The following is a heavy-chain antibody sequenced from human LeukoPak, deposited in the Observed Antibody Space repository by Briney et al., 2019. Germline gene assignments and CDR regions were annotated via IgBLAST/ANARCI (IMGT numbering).Heavy chain of an antibody. CDR3: ARGAPGSYCSGGSCPYFDY. Sequence: SSEKVSCKASAYTFTSYDINWVRQATGRGLEWMGWMNPNSGNTGYAQKFQGRVTMTRNTSTSTAYMELSSLRSEDTAVYYCARGAPGSYCSGGSCPYFDYWGQGTLISVSS. CDR1: AYTFTSYD. D-gene: IGHD2-15*01. V-gene: IGHV1-8*01. J-gene: IGHJ4*02. CDR2: MNPNSGNT.